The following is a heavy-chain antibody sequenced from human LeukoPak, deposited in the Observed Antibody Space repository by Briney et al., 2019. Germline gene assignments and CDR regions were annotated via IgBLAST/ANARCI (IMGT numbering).Heavy chain of an antibody. CDR1: GFTFSSYA. CDR2: ISYDGSNK. D-gene: IGHD6-13*01. V-gene: IGHV3-30-3*01. Sequence: GRSLRLSCAASGFTFSSYAMHWVRQAPGKGLEWVAVISYDGSNKYYADSVKGRFTISRDNSKNTLYLQMNSLRAEDTAVYYCARALAAAAPFDYWGQGTLVTVSS. CDR3: ARALAAAAPFDY. J-gene: IGHJ4*02.